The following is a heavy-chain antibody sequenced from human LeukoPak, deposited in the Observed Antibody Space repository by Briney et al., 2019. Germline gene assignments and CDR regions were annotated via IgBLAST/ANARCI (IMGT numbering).Heavy chain of an antibody. V-gene: IGHV3-49*03. J-gene: IGHJ3*02. CDR1: GFTFGDYA. CDR3: TRDLGITIFGGIKGFDAFDI. CDR2: IRSKAYGGTT. D-gene: IGHD3-3*01. Sequence: GGSLRLSCTASGFTFGDYAMSWFRQAPGKGLEWVGFIRSKAYGGTTEYAASVKGRFTISRDDSKSIAYLQMNSLKTEDTAVYYCTRDLGITIFGGIKGFDAFDIWGQGTMVTVSS.